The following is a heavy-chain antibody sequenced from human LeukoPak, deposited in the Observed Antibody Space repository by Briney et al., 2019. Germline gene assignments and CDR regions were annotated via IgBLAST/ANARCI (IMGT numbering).Heavy chain of an antibody. Sequence: GASVKVSCKASGGTFSSYAISWVRQAPGQGLEWMGRIIPILGIANYAQKFQGRVTITADKSTSTAYMELSSLRSEDTAVYYCAKDRGESPIQGYFDYWGQGTLVTVSS. V-gene: IGHV1-69*04. CDR3: AKDRGESPIQGYFDY. CDR2: IIPILGIA. CDR1: GGTFSSYA. J-gene: IGHJ4*02. D-gene: IGHD3-10*01.